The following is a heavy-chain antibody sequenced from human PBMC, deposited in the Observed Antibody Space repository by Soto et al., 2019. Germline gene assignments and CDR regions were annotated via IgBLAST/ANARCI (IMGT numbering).Heavy chain of an antibody. D-gene: IGHD3-9*01. CDR2: IYYSGST. Sequence: PSETLSLTCTVSGGSISSGDYYWSWIRQPPGKGLEWIGYIYYSGSTYYNPSLKSRVTISVDTSKSQFSLKLSSVTAADTAVYYCAREEDILTGYYNDYWGQGTLVTVSS. J-gene: IGHJ4*02. V-gene: IGHV4-30-4*01. CDR1: GGSISSGDYY. CDR3: AREEDILTGYYNDY.